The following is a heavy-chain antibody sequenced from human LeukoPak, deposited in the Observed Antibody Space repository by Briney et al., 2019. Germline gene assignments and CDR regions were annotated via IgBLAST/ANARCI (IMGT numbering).Heavy chain of an antibody. CDR2: IKQDGSEK. V-gene: IGHV3-7*05. CDR1: GFTFSSYW. Sequence: GGSLRLSCAASGFTFSSYWMSWLRQAPGKGLEWVTNIKQDGSEKYYVDSVKGRFTISRDNAKNSLYLQMNSLRAEDTAAYYCASPQNSGWHYFEYLGQGTLVTVSS. D-gene: IGHD5-12*01. CDR3: ASPQNSGWHYFEY. J-gene: IGHJ4*02.